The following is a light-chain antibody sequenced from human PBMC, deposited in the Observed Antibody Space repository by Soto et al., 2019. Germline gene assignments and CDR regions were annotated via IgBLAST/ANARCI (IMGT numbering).Light chain of an antibody. CDR1: QDIRNF. J-gene: IGKJ3*01. CDR2: AAS. V-gene: IGKV1-27*01. CDR3: QKYSSVPV. Sequence: DIQMTQSPTSLSASVGDRVTITCRASQDIRNFVAWYQQKPGKDPKLLIYAASTLQSGVTSRFSGSGSGTDFTLTINSLQTEDVATYSCQKYSSVPVFGPGTKVEIK.